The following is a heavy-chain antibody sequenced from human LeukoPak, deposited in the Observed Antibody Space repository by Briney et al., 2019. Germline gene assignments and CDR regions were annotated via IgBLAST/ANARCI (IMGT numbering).Heavy chain of an antibody. V-gene: IGHV4-30-4*08. CDR2: IHYSGTT. Sequence: SETLSLTCTVSGGSISSSEYYWSWIRQPPGKGLEWIGHIHYSGTTYYNPSLKSRLTVSLDTSKTKFSLILSSVTVADTAVYYCASGKVPDPWGQGTLVTVSS. CDR1: GGSISSSEYY. J-gene: IGHJ5*02. D-gene: IGHD1-14*01. CDR3: ASGKVPDP.